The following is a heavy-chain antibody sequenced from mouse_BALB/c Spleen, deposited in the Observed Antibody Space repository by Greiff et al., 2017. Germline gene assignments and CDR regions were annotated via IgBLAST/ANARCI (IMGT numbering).Heavy chain of an antibody. D-gene: IGHD4-1*01. CDR3: ARDWLHFDV. J-gene: IGHJ1*01. CDR1: GFTFSSYA. Sequence: EVQLVESGGGLVKPGGSLKLSCAASGFTFSSYAMYWVRQTPEKRLEWVASISSGGSTYYPDSVKGRFTISRDNARNILYLQMRSLRSEDTAMYYCARDWLHFDVWGAGTTVTVSS. V-gene: IGHV5-6-5*01. CDR2: ISSGGST.